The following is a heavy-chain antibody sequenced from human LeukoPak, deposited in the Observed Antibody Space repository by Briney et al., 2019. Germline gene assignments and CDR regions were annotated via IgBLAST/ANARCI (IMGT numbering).Heavy chain of an antibody. CDR2: IYYSGST. V-gene: IGHV4-39*07. CDR3: ARDLGVIGAFDI. J-gene: IGHJ3*02. CDR1: GGSISSSSYY. Sequence: SETLSLTCTVSGGSISSSSYYWGWIRQPPGKGLEWIGSIYYSGSTYYNPSLKSRVTMSVDKSKNQFSLKLSSVTAADTAVHYCARDLGVIGAFDIWGQGTMVTVSS. D-gene: IGHD2-8*01.